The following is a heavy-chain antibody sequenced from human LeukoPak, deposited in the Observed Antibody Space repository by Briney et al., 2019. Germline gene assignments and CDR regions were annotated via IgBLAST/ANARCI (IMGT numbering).Heavy chain of an antibody. V-gene: IGHV4-34*01. Sequence: SETLSLTCAVYGGSFSGYYWSWIRQPPGKGLEWIGEINHSGSTNYNPSLKSRITISVDTSKNQFSLKLSSVTAADTAVYYCARGLSEFDYWGQGTLVTVSS. CDR1: GGSFSGYY. J-gene: IGHJ4*02. CDR2: INHSGST. CDR3: ARGLSEFDY.